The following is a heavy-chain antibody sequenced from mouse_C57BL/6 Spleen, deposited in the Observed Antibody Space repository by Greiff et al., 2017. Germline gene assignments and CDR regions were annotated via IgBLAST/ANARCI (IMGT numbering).Heavy chain of an antibody. V-gene: IGHV1-85*01. CDR3: AINWEYYFDY. CDR2: IYPRDGST. CDR1: GYTFTSYD. J-gene: IGHJ2*01. D-gene: IGHD4-1*02. Sequence: VKLMESGPELVKPGASVKLSCKASGYTFTSYDINWVKQRPGQGLEWIGWIYPRDGSTKYNEKFKGKATLTVDTSSSTAYMELHSLTSEDSAVYFCAINWEYYFDYWGQGTTLTVSS.